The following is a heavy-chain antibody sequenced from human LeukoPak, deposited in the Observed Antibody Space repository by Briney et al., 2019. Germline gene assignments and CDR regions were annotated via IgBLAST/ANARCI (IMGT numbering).Heavy chain of an antibody. V-gene: IGHV1-18*01. CDR3: ARVRKNWNYVSYFDY. Sequence: ASVKVSCKTSGYTLTNYGITWVRQAPGQGLEWMGWISADDGNPKYAQKVQGRVTLITDTSASTAYMELRGLRYDDTAMYYCARVRKNWNYVSYFDYWGQGTLVTVSS. J-gene: IGHJ4*02. CDR2: ISADDGNP. D-gene: IGHD1-7*01. CDR1: GYTLTNYG.